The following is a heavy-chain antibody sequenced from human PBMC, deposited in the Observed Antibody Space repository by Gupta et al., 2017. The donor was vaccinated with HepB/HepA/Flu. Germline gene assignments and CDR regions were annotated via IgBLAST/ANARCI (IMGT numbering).Heavy chain of an antibody. D-gene: IGHD3-3*01. CDR1: GFTFSDHY. V-gene: IGHV3-72*01. CDR2: TRNKANSYTT. J-gene: IGHJ1*01. CDR3: VRASLGVEIYFQN. Sequence: EVQLVESGGGLVQPGGSLRLSCAASGFTFSDHYRDWVRQAPGKGLEWVAGTRNKANSYTTEYAAAVKGRFTISRDESQSSLNLQMKRLKIEDTAVYFCVRASLGVEIYFQNGGQGTLVTVSS.